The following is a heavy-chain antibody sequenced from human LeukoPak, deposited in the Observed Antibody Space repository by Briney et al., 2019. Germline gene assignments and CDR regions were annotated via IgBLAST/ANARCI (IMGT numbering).Heavy chain of an antibody. CDR1: GLTFSSFG. D-gene: IGHD6-13*01. Sequence: GGSLRLSCAASGLTFSSFGMHWVRQAPGKGLEWVAVISYDGSNKYYADSVKGRFTISRDNSKNTLYLQMNSLRAEDTAVYYCATYSSSWYSLPIPLGYWGQGTLITVSS. CDR2: ISYDGSNK. V-gene: IGHV3-30*03. J-gene: IGHJ4*02. CDR3: ATYSSSWYSLPIPLGY.